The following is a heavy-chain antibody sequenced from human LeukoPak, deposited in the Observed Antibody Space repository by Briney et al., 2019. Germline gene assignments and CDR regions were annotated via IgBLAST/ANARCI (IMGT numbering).Heavy chain of an antibody. CDR2: IYYSGST. J-gene: IGHJ5*02. CDR3: AREPVGYNWLDP. Sequence: PSETLSLTCTVSGGSISSYYWSWIRQPPGKGLEWIGYIYYSGSTNYNPSLKSRVTISVDTSKNQFSLKLSSVTAADTAVYYCAREPVGYNWLDPWGQGTLVTVSS. CDR1: GGSISSYY. D-gene: IGHD4-23*01. V-gene: IGHV4-59*01.